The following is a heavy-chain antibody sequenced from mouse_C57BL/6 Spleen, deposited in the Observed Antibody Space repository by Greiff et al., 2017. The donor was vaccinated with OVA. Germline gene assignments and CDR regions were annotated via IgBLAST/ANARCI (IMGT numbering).Heavy chain of an antibody. J-gene: IGHJ4*01. CDR3: ASGNGSSFYYYAMDY. CDR2: INPNTGGT. V-gene: IGHV1-26*01. CDR1: GYTFTDYY. D-gene: IGHD1-1*01. Sequence: VQLQQSGPELVKPGASVKISCKASGYTFTDYYMNWVKQSHGKSLEWIGDINPNTGGTSYNQKFKGKATLTVDKSSSTAYMELRSLTSEDSAVYYCASGNGSSFYYYAMDYWGQGTTVTVSS.